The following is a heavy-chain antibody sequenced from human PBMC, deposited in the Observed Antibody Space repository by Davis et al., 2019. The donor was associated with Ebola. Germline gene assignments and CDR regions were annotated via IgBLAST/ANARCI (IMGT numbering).Heavy chain of an antibody. CDR3: ARATRGWDGFFDI. Sequence: SETLSLTCTVSGGSISSYYWSWIRQPPGKGLEWIGYIYYSGSTNYHPSLKSRVTISVDTSKNQFSLKPSSVTAADTAVYYCARATRGWDGFFDIWGQGTMVTVSS. J-gene: IGHJ3*02. D-gene: IGHD1-26*01. CDR2: IYYSGST. V-gene: IGHV4-59*01. CDR1: GGSISSYY.